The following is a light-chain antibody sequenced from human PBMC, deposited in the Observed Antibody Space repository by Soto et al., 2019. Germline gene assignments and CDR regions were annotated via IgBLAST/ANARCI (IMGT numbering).Light chain of an antibody. V-gene: IGKV3-11*01. CDR2: DAS. CDR3: QQRRYWPVT. CDR1: QSVSSY. J-gene: IGKJ1*01. Sequence: TQSPAIRSMYKKEKATLSCRASQSVSSYFAWYQQKPGQAPRLLIYDASNRATGVPARFSGSGSGTDFTLTIFSLEPEDFAVYYCQQRRYWPVTFGQGTKV.